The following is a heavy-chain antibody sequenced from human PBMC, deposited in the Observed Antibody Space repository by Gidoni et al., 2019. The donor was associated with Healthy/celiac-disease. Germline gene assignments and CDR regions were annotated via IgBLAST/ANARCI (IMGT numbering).Heavy chain of an antibody. CDR1: GFPFSSYS. V-gene: IGHV3-21*01. D-gene: IGHD3-16*01. CDR3: ARELGGSPDAFDI. J-gene: IGHJ3*02. CDR2: ISSSSSYI. Sequence: EVQLVDSVGGLVKPVGSVRLPCASSGFPFSSYSMNWVRQAPGKGLEWVSSISSSSSYIYYADSVKGRFTISRDNAKNSLYLQMNSLRAEDTAVYYCARELGGSPDAFDIWGQGTMVTVSS.